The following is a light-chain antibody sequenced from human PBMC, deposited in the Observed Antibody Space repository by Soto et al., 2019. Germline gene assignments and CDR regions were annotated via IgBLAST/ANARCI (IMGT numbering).Light chain of an antibody. Sequence: EIVLTQSPVTLSLSPVERATLSCRASQSVSSNYLAWFQQKPGQAPSLLIYGASNRATGIPDRFSGSASGTDFTLTISRLEPEDFAVYYCQQYGSSPLITFGQGTRLEIK. CDR3: QQYGSSPLIT. J-gene: IGKJ5*01. V-gene: IGKV3-20*01. CDR2: GAS. CDR1: QSVSSNY.